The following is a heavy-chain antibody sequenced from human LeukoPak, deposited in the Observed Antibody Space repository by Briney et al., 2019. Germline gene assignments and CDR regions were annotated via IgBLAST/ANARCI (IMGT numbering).Heavy chain of an antibody. D-gene: IGHD1-7*01. CDR1: GYSFTSYW. CDR3: AGLVRYNWNYDRLNWFDP. CDR2: IYPGDSDT. Sequence: GESLKISCKGSGYSFTSYWIGWVRQMPGKGLEWMRIIYPGDSDTRYSPSFQGQVTISADKSISTAYLQWSSLKASDTAMYYCAGLVRYNWNYDRLNWFDPWGQGTLVTVSS. J-gene: IGHJ5*02. V-gene: IGHV5-51*01.